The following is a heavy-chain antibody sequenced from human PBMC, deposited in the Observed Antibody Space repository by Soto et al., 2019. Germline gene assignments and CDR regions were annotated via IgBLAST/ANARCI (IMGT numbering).Heavy chain of an antibody. Sequence: ASVKVSCKASGGTFSSYAISWVRQAPGQGLEWMGGIIPIFGTANYAQKFQGRVTIAADKSTSTAYMELSSLRSEDTAVYYCARDRQWLPDAFDIWGQGTMVTVSS. D-gene: IGHD5-12*01. CDR3: ARDRQWLPDAFDI. CDR1: GGTFSSYA. V-gene: IGHV1-69*06. CDR2: IIPIFGTA. J-gene: IGHJ3*02.